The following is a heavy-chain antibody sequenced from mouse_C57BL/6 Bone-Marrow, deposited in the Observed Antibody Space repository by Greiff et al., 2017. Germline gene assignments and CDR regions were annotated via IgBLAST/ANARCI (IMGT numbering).Heavy chain of an antibody. CDR3: ARWLPYYFDY. CDR1: GFTFSSYA. V-gene: IGHV5-4*03. Sequence: EVKLEESGGGLVKPGGSLKLSCAASGFTFSSYAMSWVRQTPEKRLEWVATISDGGSYTYYPDNVKGRFTISRDNAKNNLYLQMSHLKSEDTAMYYCARWLPYYFDYWGQGTTLTVSS. D-gene: IGHD2-2*01. J-gene: IGHJ2*01. CDR2: ISDGGSYT.